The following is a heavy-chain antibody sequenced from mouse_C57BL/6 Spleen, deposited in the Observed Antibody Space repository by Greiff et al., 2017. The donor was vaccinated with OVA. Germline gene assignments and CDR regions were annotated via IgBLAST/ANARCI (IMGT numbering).Heavy chain of an antibody. CDR2: IYPGNSDT. J-gene: IGHJ4*01. Sequence: VQLQQSGTVLARPGASVKMSCKTSGYTFTSYWMHWVKQRPGQGLEWIGAIYPGNSDTSYNQKFKGKAKLTAVTSASTAYMELSSLTNEDSAVYYCTRGYYSSPVARDYWGKGPSVTASS. D-gene: IGHD2-5*01. V-gene: IGHV1-5*01. CDR1: GYTFTSYW. CDR3: TRGYYSSPVARDY.